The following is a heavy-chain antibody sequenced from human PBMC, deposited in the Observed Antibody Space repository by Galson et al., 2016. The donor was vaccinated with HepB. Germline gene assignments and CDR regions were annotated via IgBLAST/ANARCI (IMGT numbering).Heavy chain of an antibody. CDR2: IYSNSDTT. J-gene: IGHJ6*03. CDR1: GFTVSNYP. D-gene: IGHD5-18*01. CDR3: VKGGWIRSEGYFFYMDV. V-gene: IGHV3-64D*06. Sequence: SLRLSCAVSGFTVSNYPMHWVRQAPGKELEFVSNIYSNSDTTYYAASVKGRFTISRDISSNTLYLQMSSLTTEDTATYYCVKGGWIRSEGYFFYMDVWGQGTPVTVSS.